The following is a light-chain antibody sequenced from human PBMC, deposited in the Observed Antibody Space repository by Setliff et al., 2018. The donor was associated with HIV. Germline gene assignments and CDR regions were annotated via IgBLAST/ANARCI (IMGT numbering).Light chain of an antibody. V-gene: IGKV4-1*01. Sequence: DIVMTQSPDSLAVSLGERATINCKSSQSVLYSSNNRNYLAWYQQKPGQSPKLLFYWASTRESGVTDRFSGSGSWAAFTLTSSSLQAEDVAFYYCQQYYGTPPTFGQGTKVDIK. CDR1: QSVLYSSNNRNY. CDR3: QQYYGTPPT. J-gene: IGKJ1*01. CDR2: WAS.